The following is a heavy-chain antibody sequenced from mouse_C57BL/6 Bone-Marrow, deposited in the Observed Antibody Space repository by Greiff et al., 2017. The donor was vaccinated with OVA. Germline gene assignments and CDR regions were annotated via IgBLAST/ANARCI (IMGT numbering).Heavy chain of an antibody. Sequence: DVQLQESGPGLVKPSQSLSLTCSVTGYSITSGYYWNWIRQFPGNKLEWMGYISYDGSNNYNPSLKNRISITRDTSKNQFFLKLNSVTTEDTATYYGARGDYLLFYAMDYWGQGTSVTVSS. CDR1: GYSITSGYY. V-gene: IGHV3-6*01. D-gene: IGHD2-4*01. CDR2: ISYDGSN. CDR3: ARGDYLLFYAMDY. J-gene: IGHJ4*01.